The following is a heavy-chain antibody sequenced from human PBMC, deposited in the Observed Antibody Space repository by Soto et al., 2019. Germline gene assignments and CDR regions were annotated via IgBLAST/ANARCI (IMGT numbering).Heavy chain of an antibody. D-gene: IGHD4-17*01. Sequence: GGSLRLSCAASGFTFSSYAMHWVRQAPGKGLEWVAVISYDGSNKYYAGSVKGRFTISRDNSKNTLYLQMNSLRAEDTAVYYCARHYGDYAYYYYGMDVWGQGTTVTVSS. CDR1: GFTFSSYA. CDR3: ARHYGDYAYYYYGMDV. J-gene: IGHJ6*02. CDR2: ISYDGSNK. V-gene: IGHV3-30-3*01.